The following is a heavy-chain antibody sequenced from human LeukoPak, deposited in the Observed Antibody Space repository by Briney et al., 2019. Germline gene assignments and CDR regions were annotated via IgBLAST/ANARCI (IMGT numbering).Heavy chain of an antibody. Sequence: GASVKVSCKASGYTFTNYYMHWVRQAPGQGLEWMGMINPSGGSTSYAQKFQGRVTMTRDMSTSTVYMELSSPRSEDTAVYYCASGAVAGRYWGQGTLVTVSS. D-gene: IGHD6-19*01. V-gene: IGHV1-46*01. J-gene: IGHJ4*02. CDR1: GYTFTNYY. CDR2: INPSGGST. CDR3: ASGAVAGRY.